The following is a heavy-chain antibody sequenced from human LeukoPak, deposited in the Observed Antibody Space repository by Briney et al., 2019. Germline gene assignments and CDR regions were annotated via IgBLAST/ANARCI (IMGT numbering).Heavy chain of an antibody. D-gene: IGHD2-21*02. CDR2: LYSDGRT. J-gene: IGHJ5*02. CDR3: ARRSGDWAVNWFDP. CDR1: GGSITGTTYY. Sequence: PSETLSLTCTVSGGSITGTTYYWAWFRQPPGKGLEWIGSLYSDGRTFYGPSLKSRITISGDTSKNHFSLKLTSVTAADTAVYYCARRSGDWAVNWFDPWGQGTQVTVSS. V-gene: IGHV4-39*02.